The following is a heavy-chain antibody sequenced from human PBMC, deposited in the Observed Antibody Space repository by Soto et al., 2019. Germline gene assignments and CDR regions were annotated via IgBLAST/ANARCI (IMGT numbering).Heavy chain of an antibody. CDR2: MYHSGST. CDR1: GGSISSGGYS. D-gene: IGHD3-10*01. J-gene: IGHJ3*02. Sequence: SETLSLTCAVSGGSISSGGYSWSWIRQPPGKGLEWIGYMYHSGSTYYNPSLKSRVTISIDRSKNQFSLKLSSVTAADTAVYYCARFYYGSGSYYTGNDAFDIWGQGTMVTVSS. V-gene: IGHV4-30-2*01. CDR3: ARFYYGSGSYYTGNDAFDI.